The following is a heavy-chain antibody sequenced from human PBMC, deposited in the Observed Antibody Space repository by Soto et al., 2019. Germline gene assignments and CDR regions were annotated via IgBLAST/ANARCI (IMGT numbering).Heavy chain of an antibody. J-gene: IGHJ5*02. CDR3: AREFCSFWNCYPYYLDP. D-gene: IGHD3-22*01. Sequence: PGGSLRLSCAASGLTFTRYWLHCVRHALGKGLVWVSHINTDGSNTNYADSVKGRFTISRDNAKSTLFLQQNRLSDDNTAVYYCAREFCSFWNCYPYYLDPWGQGIPVTVSS. V-gene: IGHV3-74*01. CDR2: INTDGSNT. CDR1: GLTFTRYW.